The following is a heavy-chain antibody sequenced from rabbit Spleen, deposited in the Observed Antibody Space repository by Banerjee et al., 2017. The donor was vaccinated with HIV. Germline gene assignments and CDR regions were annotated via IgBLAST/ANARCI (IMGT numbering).Heavy chain of an antibody. J-gene: IGHJ3*01. CDR3: ARSYNRGGPGYARLDL. Sequence: LEESGGGLVKPGGTLTLTCTVSGFSFSSNWICWVRQAPGKGLEWIACIDTNDGDTDYANWPKGRFTISKTSSTTVTLQMTSLTAADTATYFCARSYNRGGPGYARLDLWGPGTLVTVS. D-gene: IGHD3-1*01. CDR2: IDTNDGDT. V-gene: IGHV1S45*01. CDR1: GFSFSSNW.